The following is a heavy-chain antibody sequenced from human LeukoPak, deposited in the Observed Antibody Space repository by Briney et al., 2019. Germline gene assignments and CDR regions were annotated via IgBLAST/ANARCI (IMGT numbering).Heavy chain of an antibody. J-gene: IGHJ4*02. CDR3: ASGVQLWVEDY. CDR2: ISSSSSYI. D-gene: IGHD5-18*01. Sequence: GGSLRLSCAASGFTFSSYSMNWVRQAPGKGLEWVSSISSSSSYIYYADSVKGRFTISRDNAKNSLYLQMNSLRAEDTAVYYCASGVQLWVEDYWGQGTLVTVSS. V-gene: IGHV3-21*01. CDR1: GFTFSSYS.